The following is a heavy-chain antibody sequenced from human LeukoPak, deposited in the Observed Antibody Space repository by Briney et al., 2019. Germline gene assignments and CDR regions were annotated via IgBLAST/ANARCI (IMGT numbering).Heavy chain of an antibody. CDR1: GFSFSNHW. V-gene: IGHV3-7*01. CDR2: IKEDGSEK. Sequence: PGGSLRLSCAASGFSFSNHWMTWVRQAPGKGLEWVANIKEDGSEKYYVDSLKGRFTISRDNAKRSLYLQMNSLRAEDTAVYYCARGAFLMDVWGKGTTVTVSS. CDR3: ARGAFLMDV. D-gene: IGHD2/OR15-2a*01. J-gene: IGHJ6*03.